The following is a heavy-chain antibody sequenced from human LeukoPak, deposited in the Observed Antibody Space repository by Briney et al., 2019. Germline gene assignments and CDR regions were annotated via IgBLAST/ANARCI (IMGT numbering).Heavy chain of an antibody. CDR1: SGSISTSNYY. CDR3: AGGLRVLRYFPRGPYFDY. J-gene: IGHJ4*02. Sequence: SETLSLTCTVSSGSISTSNYYWGWVRQPPGKALEWIGNIFYSGSTYYSPSLKSRVTISLDTSKNQFSLKLSSVTAADTAVYYCAGGLRVLRYFPRGPYFDYWGQGTLVTVSS. CDR2: IFYSGST. V-gene: IGHV4-39*07. D-gene: IGHD3-9*01.